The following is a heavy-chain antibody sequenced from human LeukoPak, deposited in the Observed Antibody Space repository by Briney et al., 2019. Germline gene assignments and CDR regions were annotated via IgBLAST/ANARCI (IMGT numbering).Heavy chain of an antibody. CDR3: ARLGWGSSWYDFGFDY. Sequence: PSETLSLTCTVSGDSISSSSYYWVWIRQPPGKGLEWIGNIYYSGSTYYNPSLKSRVTISVDTSKNQFSLKLSSVTAADTAVYYCARLGWGSSWYDFGFDYWGQGTLVTVSS. J-gene: IGHJ4*02. CDR2: IYYSGST. CDR1: GDSISSSSYY. V-gene: IGHV4-39*01. D-gene: IGHD6-13*01.